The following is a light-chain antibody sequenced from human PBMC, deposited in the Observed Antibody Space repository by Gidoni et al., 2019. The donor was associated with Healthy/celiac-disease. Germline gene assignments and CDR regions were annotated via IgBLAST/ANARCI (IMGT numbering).Light chain of an antibody. Sequence: DIQLTQSPSFLSASVGDRVTITCRASQGISSYLAWYQQKPGKAPKLLIYAASTLQSGVPSRFSGSGSGTEFTLTISSLQTEDFATYYCQQLNSYPPGLTFGGGTKVEIK. CDR3: QQLNSYPPGLT. CDR2: AAS. CDR1: QGISSY. V-gene: IGKV1-9*01. J-gene: IGKJ4*01.